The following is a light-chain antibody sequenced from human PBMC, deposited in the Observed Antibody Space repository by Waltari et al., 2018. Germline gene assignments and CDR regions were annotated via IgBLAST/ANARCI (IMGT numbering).Light chain of an antibody. V-gene: IGLV8-61*01. J-gene: IGLJ3*02. CDR1: SGSLSTTSY. CDR3: ALYMGSGIWV. CDR2: KAN. Sequence: QTVVTQEPSLSVSPGGTVPLTCALSSGSLSTTSYATWYQQTPGQAPRTLVDKANARSSGVPDRFSGSILGNTAALTITGAQADDESDYYCALYMGSGIWVFGGGTRLTIL.